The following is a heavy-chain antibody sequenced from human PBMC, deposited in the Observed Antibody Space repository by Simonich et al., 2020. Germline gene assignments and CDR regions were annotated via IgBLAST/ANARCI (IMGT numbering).Heavy chain of an antibody. Sequence: PGGSLRLSCAASGFTFSSYEMNWVRQAPGQGLEWVSYISSSGSNIYYADSVKGRFTISRDNAKNSLYLQMNSLRAEDTAVYYCAREKWLRFAFDIWGQGTMVTVSS. D-gene: IGHD5-12*01. CDR3: AREKWLRFAFDI. V-gene: IGHV3-48*03. CDR2: ISSSGSNI. J-gene: IGHJ3*02. CDR1: GFTFSSYE.